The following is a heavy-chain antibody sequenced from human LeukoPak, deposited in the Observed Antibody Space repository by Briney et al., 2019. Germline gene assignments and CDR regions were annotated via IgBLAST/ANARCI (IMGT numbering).Heavy chain of an antibody. Sequence: SETLSLTCTVSGYSISSGYYWGWIRQPPGKGLEWIGSIYHSGSTYYNPSLKSRVTISVDTPKNQFSLKLSSVTAADTAVYYCASLIVVVPAARLVYNWFDPWGQGTLVTVSS. CDR3: ASLIVVVPAARLVYNWFDP. V-gene: IGHV4-38-2*02. CDR2: IYHSGST. CDR1: GYSISSGYY. J-gene: IGHJ5*02. D-gene: IGHD2-2*01.